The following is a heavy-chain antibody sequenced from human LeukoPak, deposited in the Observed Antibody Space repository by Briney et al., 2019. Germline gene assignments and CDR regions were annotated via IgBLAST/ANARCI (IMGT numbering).Heavy chain of an antibody. CDR2: INPNSGET. Sequence: ASVKVSCKTSGYTFSDYYIHWVRQAPGQGLEWMGWINPNSGETKSAQKFQGRVTMTGDTSISTAYMDLSRLTSDDTAVYYCARDKGGNYYPPDYWGQGTLVTVSS. CDR1: GYTFSDYY. V-gene: IGHV1-2*02. J-gene: IGHJ4*02. D-gene: IGHD1-26*01. CDR3: ARDKGGNYYPPDY.